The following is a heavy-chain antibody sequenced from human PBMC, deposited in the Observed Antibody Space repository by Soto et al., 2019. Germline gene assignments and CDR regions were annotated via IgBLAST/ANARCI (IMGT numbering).Heavy chain of an antibody. J-gene: IGHJ4*02. CDR1: GDSVSDDSAA. CDR2: TYYRHTYYT. Sequence: SQTVSLTLAISGDSVSDDSAAWNWIRQSPSRGSEWLGRTYYRHTYYTDNAVSVKSRITVTPDPSKTQFSLHLNSVTPEDTAPYYSARAFPHYVSSDSSLDYCGKGALVTVSS. V-gene: IGHV6-1*01. CDR3: ARAFPHYVSSDSSLDY. D-gene: IGHD3-10*02.